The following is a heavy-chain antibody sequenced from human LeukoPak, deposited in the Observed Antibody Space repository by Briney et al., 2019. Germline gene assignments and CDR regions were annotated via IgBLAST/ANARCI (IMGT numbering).Heavy chain of an antibody. CDR3: AKSQGNGIYSWQSYYYDGMDV. D-gene: IGHD1-26*01. V-gene: IGHV3-23*01. CDR1: GFPLSSFA. CDR2: ISGGGDAT. Sequence: PGGSLRLSCAASGFPLSSFALSWVRQAPGKGLEWVSIISGGGDATNYADSVKGRFAISRDNSKNTLYLQMNSLRVADTAIYYCAKSQGNGIYSWQSYYYDGMDVWGQGTTVTVSS. J-gene: IGHJ6*02.